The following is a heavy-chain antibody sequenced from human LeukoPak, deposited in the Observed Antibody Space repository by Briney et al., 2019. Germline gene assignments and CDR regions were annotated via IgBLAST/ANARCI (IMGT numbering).Heavy chain of an antibody. J-gene: IGHJ6*03. CDR3: AREADKLGYCSGGSCYRGYYYYYYMDV. D-gene: IGHD2-15*01. CDR1: GFTFSSYW. Sequence: GGSLRLSCAASGFTFSSYWMSWVRQAPGKGLEWVANIKQDGSEKYYVDSVKGRFTISRDNAKNSLYLQMNSLRAEDTAVYYCAREADKLGYCSGGSCYRGYYYYYYMDVWGKGTTVTVSS. CDR2: IKQDGSEK. V-gene: IGHV3-7*01.